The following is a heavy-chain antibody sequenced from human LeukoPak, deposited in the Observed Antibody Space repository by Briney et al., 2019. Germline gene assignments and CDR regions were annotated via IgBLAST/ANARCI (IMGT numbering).Heavy chain of an antibody. V-gene: IGHV4-39*01. CDR2: IYYSGTP. CDR1: GGSINSNSHH. J-gene: IGHJ4*02. Sequence: SDTLSLTCSVSGGSINSNSHHWAWIRQAPGRGLERIGNIYYSGTPSYNPSVKSRVTISVDTSKNQFSLRLSSVPAADTAVYYCARRGDILTDYAFDYWGQGTRVTVSS. D-gene: IGHD3-9*01. CDR3: ARRGDILTDYAFDY.